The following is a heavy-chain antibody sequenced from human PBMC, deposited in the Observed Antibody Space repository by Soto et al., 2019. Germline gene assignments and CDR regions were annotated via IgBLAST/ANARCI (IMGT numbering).Heavy chain of an antibody. Sequence: GASVKVSSKASGYTFTGSYMHWVRQAPGQELEWMGWINPNSGGTNYAQKFQVWVTMTRDTSISTVYMELSRLRSDDTAVYNCVIEFVDYSNSSDPDYYYGMDVWGQGTTVTVSS. D-gene: IGHD6-6*01. CDR2: INPNSGGT. J-gene: IGHJ6*02. V-gene: IGHV1-2*04. CDR1: GYTFTGSY. CDR3: VIEFVDYSNSSDPDYYYGMDV.